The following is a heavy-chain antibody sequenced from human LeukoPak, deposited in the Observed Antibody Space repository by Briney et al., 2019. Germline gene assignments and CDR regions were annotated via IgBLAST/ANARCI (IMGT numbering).Heavy chain of an antibody. D-gene: IGHD1-1*01. Sequence: SETLSLTCTVSGGSISSYYWRWIRQPPGKGLEWIGYIYYSGSTNYNPSLKSRVTISVDTSTKQFSLRLSSVTAADTAVYYCARLYQQSKWKYYYYYMDVWGKGTAVTVSS. V-gene: IGHV4-59*01. CDR3: ARLYQQSKWKYYYYYMDV. CDR1: GGSISSYY. J-gene: IGHJ6*03. CDR2: IYYSGST.